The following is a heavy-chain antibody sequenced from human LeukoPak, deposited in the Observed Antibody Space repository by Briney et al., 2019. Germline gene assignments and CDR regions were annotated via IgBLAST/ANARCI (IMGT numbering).Heavy chain of an antibody. J-gene: IGHJ4*02. CDR3: AKSKSTGLYDSFAYLFDS. V-gene: IGHV3-23*01. CDR1: GFTFSNNA. D-gene: IGHD3-16*01. Sequence: GGSLRLSCAASGFTFSNNAMSWVRQAPGKGLEWVSAVSASAASTYYADSVKRRFTISRDNSNNTLYLQMNSLRLEDTAVYYCAKSKSTGLYDSFAYLFDSWGQGTLVTVSS. CDR2: VSASAAST.